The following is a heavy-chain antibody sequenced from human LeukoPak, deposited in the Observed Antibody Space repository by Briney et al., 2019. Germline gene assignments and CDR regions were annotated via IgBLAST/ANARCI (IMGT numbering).Heavy chain of an antibody. CDR3: TGNYYGSGSYADFDY. Sequence: GGSLRLSCAASGFTFSGSALHWVRQASGKGLEWVGRIRSTANGYATAYAASVKGRFTISRDDSKNTAHLQMDSLKTEDTAVYYCTGNYYGSGSYADFDYWGQGTLVTVSS. CDR1: GFTFSGSA. D-gene: IGHD3-10*01. V-gene: IGHV3-73*01. CDR2: IRSTANGYAT. J-gene: IGHJ4*02.